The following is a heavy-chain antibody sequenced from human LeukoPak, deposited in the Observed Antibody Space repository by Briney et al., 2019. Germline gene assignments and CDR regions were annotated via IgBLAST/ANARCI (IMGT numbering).Heavy chain of an antibody. D-gene: IGHD5-12*01. CDR1: GGSISSYY. CDR2: TYFSGST. J-gene: IGHJ4*02. CDR3: ARHKRGDGYSGYDCFDY. Sequence: PLETLSLTCSVSGGSISSYYWSWIRQPPGKGLEWIGYTYFSGSTNYNPSLRSRVTISVDRSKNQFSLRLSSVTAADTAVYYCARHKRGDGYSGYDCFDYWGQGTLVTVSS. V-gene: IGHV4-59*08.